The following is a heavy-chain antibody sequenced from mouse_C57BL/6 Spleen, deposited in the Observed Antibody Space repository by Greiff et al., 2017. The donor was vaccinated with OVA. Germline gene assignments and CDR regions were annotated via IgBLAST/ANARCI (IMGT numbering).Heavy chain of an antibody. J-gene: IGHJ3*01. CDR2: ISDGGSYT. CDR3: ARENDGYRAWFAY. Sequence: EVQRVESGGGLVKPGGSLKLSCAASGFTFSSYAMSWVRQTPEKRLEWVATISDGGSYTYYPDNVKGRFTISRDNAKINLYLQMSHLKSEDTAMYYCARENDGYRAWFAYWGQGTLVTVSA. CDR1: GFTFSSYA. D-gene: IGHD2-3*01. V-gene: IGHV5-4*01.